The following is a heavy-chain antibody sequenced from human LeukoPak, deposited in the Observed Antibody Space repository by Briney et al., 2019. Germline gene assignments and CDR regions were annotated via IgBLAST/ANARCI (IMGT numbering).Heavy chain of an antibody. CDR1: GFTFSRSG. Sequence: GGSLRLSCATSGFTFSRSGMHWVRQAPGKGLEWVTFIRGDINNEYYTDSVKGRFTISRDNSKNTLYLQMNSLRPEDTAVYYCAKGAYDHSNYCDYWGQGTLVTVSS. D-gene: IGHD4-11*01. J-gene: IGHJ4*02. V-gene: IGHV3-30*02. CDR2: IRGDINNE. CDR3: AKGAYDHSNYCDY.